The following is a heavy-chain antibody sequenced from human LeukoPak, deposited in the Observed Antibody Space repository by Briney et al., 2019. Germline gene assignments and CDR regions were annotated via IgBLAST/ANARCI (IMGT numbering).Heavy chain of an antibody. Sequence: GGSLRLSCAASGFTCSTYVMSWVRQAPGKGLEWLSLILHNGDSTYYADSVKGRFTISRDNSKNTLYLQMNSLRAEDTAVYYCAKDALRLYSSSSGDWFDPWGQGTLVTVSS. J-gene: IGHJ5*02. CDR2: ILHNGDST. D-gene: IGHD6-6*01. CDR1: GFTCSTYV. V-gene: IGHV3-23*01. CDR3: AKDALRLYSSSSGDWFDP.